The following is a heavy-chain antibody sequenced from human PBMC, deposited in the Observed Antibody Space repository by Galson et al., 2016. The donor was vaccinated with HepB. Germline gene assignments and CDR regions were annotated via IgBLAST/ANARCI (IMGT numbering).Heavy chain of an antibody. CDR1: GFTFSRYW. V-gene: IGHV3-7*02. Sequence: SLRLSCAASGFTFSRYWMSWVRQTPGKGLEWVANVNQDGRKKNYADSVKGRVTISRDNSKNTLYLQMHSLRGEDTAVYYCAKGRWDFDSWGQGTLVTVSS. CDR3: AKGRWDFDS. J-gene: IGHJ4*02. CDR2: VNQDGRKK. D-gene: IGHD5-24*01.